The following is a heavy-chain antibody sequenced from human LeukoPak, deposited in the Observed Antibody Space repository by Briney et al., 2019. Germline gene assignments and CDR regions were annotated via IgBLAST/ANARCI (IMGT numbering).Heavy chain of an antibody. CDR3: ARAIRYGSNYYYYYMDV. D-gene: IGHD5-24*01. CDR2: IYHSGRT. V-gene: IGHV4-38-2*02. J-gene: IGHJ6*03. Sequence: SETLSLTCTVSGYSISSGYYWGWTRQPPGKGLEWIGSIYHSGRTFYNPSLKSRVTISVDTSKNQFSLKLSSVTAADTAVYYCARAIRYGSNYYYYYMDVWGKGTTVTISS. CDR1: GYSISSGYY.